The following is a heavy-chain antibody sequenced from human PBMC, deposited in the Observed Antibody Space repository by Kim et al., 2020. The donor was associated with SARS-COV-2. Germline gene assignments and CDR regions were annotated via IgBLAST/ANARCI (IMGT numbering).Heavy chain of an antibody. CDR3: ARIGDY. J-gene: IGHJ4*02. D-gene: IGHD2-15*01. Sequence: YPGDSDTRYNPSCQGQVTISADKSISTAYLQWSSLKASDTAMYYCARIGDYWGQGTLVTVSS. CDR2: YPGDSDT. V-gene: IGHV5-51*01.